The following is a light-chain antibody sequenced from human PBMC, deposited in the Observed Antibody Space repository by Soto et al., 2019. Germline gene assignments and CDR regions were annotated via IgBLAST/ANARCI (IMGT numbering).Light chain of an antibody. J-gene: IGKJ1*01. CDR3: QQYNNWPET. V-gene: IGKV3-15*01. CDR1: QSVSSN. Sequence: EIVMTQSPATLSVSPGERATLSCRASQSVSSNLAWYQQKPGQAPRLLIYGASTRATGIPARFSGSGSGTEFTPTISSLQSEYFAVYYCQQYNNWPETFGQGTKVDIK. CDR2: GAS.